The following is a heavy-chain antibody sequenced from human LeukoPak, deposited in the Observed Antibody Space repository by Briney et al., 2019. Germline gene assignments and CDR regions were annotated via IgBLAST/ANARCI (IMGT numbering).Heavy chain of an antibody. V-gene: IGHV3-23*01. J-gene: IGHJ4*02. CDR2: STVGGTNT. Sequence: GGSLRLSSAASVFTLSSYAMSWVLQAPGTGLEWVSGSTVGGTNTHYADSVKGRFTISRDHSKNMLYLQMNSLRAEDTAIYYCAKDIYAYVTNCFFDYWGQGSLVTVSS. D-gene: IGHD4-17*01. CDR1: VFTLSSYA. CDR3: AKDIYAYVTNCFFDY.